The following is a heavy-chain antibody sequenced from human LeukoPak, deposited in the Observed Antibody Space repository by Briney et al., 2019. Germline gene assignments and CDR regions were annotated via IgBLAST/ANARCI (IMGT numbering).Heavy chain of an antibody. J-gene: IGHJ4*02. CDR3: ARGMLQRQSLDC. CDR1: GFTFSSYG. Sequence: GGSLRLSCAASGFTFSSYGMHWVRQAPGKGLEWVAVIWYDGSNKYYADSVKGRFTISRDNSKNTLYLQMNSLRAEDTAVYYCARGMLQRQSLDCWGQGTLVTVSS. V-gene: IGHV3-33*01. D-gene: IGHD2-15*01. CDR2: IWYDGSNK.